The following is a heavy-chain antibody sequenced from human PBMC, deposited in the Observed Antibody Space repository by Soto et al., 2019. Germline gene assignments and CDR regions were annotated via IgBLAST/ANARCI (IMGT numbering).Heavy chain of an antibody. D-gene: IGHD3-3*01. CDR2: ISGSGDAT. J-gene: IGHJ4*02. V-gene: IGHV3-23*01. Sequence: PGGSLRFSCAASGFTFSDFGMSWVRQAPGKGLEWVSVISGSGDATYYAASVKGRFTLSRDNSKNTLYLQMNSLTVADTAVYYCAKKVTIYAVDPADYWGQGTQVTVSS. CDR1: GFTFSDFG. CDR3: AKKVTIYAVDPADY.